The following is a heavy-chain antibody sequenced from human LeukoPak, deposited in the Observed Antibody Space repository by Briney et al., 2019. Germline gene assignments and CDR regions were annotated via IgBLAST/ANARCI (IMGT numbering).Heavy chain of an antibody. CDR2: VLPVLGLS. D-gene: IGHD3-10*01. CDR3: ARGSYGSGSATDAFDI. V-gene: IGHV1-69*04. J-gene: IGHJ3*02. Sequence: SVKVSCKASGGTYSSYSINWVRQAPVQGLEWMGRVLPVLGLSKTAQNFQGRVTITADKSTTTAYMELSSLRSEDTAVYYCARGSYGSGSATDAFDIWGQGTKVTVS. CDR1: GGTYSSYS.